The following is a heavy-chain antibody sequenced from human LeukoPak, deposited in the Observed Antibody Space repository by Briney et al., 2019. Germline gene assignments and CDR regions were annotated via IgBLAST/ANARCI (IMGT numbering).Heavy chain of an antibody. D-gene: IGHD3-10*01. J-gene: IGHJ4*02. CDR3: AKDPYYYGSGSYYHVAY. V-gene: IGHV3-23*01. CDR2: ISGSGGST. CDR1: GFTFSSYA. Sequence: GGSLRLSCAASGFTFSSYAMSWVRQAPGKGLEWVSAISGSGGSTYYADSVKGRFTISRDNSKNTLYLQMNSLRAEDTAVYYCAKDPYYYGSGSYYHVAYWGQGTLVTVSS.